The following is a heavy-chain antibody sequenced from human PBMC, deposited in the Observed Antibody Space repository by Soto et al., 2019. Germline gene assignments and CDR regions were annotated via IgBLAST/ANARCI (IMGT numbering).Heavy chain of an antibody. J-gene: IGHJ4*02. D-gene: IGHD2-15*01. CDR2: FYYIGST. CDR3: ARPYCSGGSCYSPDHFDY. CDR1: GGSMSRSSYY. V-gene: IGHV4-39*01. Sequence: SETLSLTCXVSGGSMSRSSYYWGGKRQAPGKGLQWIGPFYYIGSTSYHPSLKTRLTISVDTSKNQFSLKLCSVTAADTAVYYCARPYCSGGSCYSPDHFDYWGQGTLVTVSS.